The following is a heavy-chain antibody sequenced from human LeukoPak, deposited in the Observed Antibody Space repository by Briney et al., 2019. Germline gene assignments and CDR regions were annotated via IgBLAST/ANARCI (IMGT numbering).Heavy chain of an antibody. CDR2: IYYSGST. V-gene: IGHV4-39*01. Sequence: SETLSLTCIVSGGSISSSSYYWGWIRQPPGKGLEWIGSIYYSGSTYYNPSLKSRVTISVDTSKNQFSLKLSSVTAADTAVYYCARLPSVIRQYWGQGTLVTVSS. CDR3: ARLPSVIRQY. CDR1: GGSISSSSYY. D-gene: IGHD2-21*01. J-gene: IGHJ4*02.